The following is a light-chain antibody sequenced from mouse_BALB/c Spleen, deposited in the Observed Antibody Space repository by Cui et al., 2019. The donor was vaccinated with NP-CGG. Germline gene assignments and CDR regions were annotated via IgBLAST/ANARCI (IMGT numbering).Light chain of an antibody. CDR3: ALWYSNHWV. V-gene: IGLV1*01. CDR1: TGAVTTNNY. J-gene: IGLJ1*01. Sequence: QGFLPPESATTTSPGETVTLTCRSSTGAVTTNNYANWVQEKPDHLFTGLIGGTNNRAPGVPARFSGSLIGEKAALTITGAQTEDEAIYFCALWYSNHWVFGGGTKLTVL. CDR2: GTN.